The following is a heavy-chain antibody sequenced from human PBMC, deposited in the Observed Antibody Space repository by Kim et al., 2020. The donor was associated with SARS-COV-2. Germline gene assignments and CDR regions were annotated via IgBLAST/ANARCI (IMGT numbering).Heavy chain of an antibody. Sequence: GGSLRLSCAASGFTFSSYGMHWVRQAPGKGLEWVAVIWYDGSNKYYADSVKGRFTISRDNSKNTLYLQMNSLRAEDTAVYYCARGNPGYCSSTSCYASAFDIWGQGTMVTVSS. CDR3: ARGNPGYCSSTSCYASAFDI. CDR1: GFTFSSYG. V-gene: IGHV3-33*01. J-gene: IGHJ3*02. D-gene: IGHD2-2*01. CDR2: IWYDGSNK.